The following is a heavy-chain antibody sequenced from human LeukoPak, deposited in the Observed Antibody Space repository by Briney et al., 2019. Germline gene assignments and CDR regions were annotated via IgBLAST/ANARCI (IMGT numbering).Heavy chain of an antibody. CDR3: ARASDFWSGYLDYYYGMDV. J-gene: IGHJ6*02. D-gene: IGHD3-3*01. CDR1: GFTVSSNY. Sequence: GGSLRLSCAASGFTVSSNYMSWVRQAPGKGLEWVSVIYSGGSTYYADSVEGRFTISRDNFKNTLYLQMNSLRAEDTAVYYCARASDFWSGYLDYYYGMDVWGQGTAVTVSS. V-gene: IGHV3-53*01. CDR2: IYSGGST.